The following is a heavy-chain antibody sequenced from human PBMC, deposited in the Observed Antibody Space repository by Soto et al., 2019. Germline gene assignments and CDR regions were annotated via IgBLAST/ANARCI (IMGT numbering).Heavy chain of an antibody. V-gene: IGHV1-3*01. D-gene: IGHD3-22*01. Sequence: AASVKVSCKASGYAFTWINIHWVRQAPGQRLEWMGWINAGNGNTKYSQKFQGRVTFTRDTSANTAYMELSSLISEDTAVYYCARPKDYDDCLDLWVQGTLVTSPQ. J-gene: IGHJ4*02. CDR1: GYAFTWIN. CDR2: INAGNGNT. CDR3: ARPKDYDDCLDL.